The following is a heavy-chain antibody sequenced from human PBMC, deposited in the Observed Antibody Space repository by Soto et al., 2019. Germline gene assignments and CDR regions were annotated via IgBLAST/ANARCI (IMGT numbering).Heavy chain of an antibody. CDR1: GFTFSSYA. J-gene: IGHJ4*02. Sequence: QAQLVESGGGVVQPGRSLRLSCAASGFTFSSYAMHWVRQAPGKGLEWVAVISYDGTNKYYADSVKGRFTISRDNSKNTMYLPMNSLRAEDTAVDHCAREVELWYTTFEYWGQGSLVTVSS. V-gene: IGHV3-30-3*01. D-gene: IGHD5-18*01. CDR2: ISYDGTNK. CDR3: AREVELWYTTFEY.